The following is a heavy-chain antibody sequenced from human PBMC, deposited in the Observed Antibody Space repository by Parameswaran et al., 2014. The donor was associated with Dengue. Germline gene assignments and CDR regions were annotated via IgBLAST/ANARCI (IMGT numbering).Heavy chain of an antibody. CDR2: IYYSGST. J-gene: IGHJ5*02. V-gene: IGHV4-59*13. CDR3: AREGCSSTTCFNWIDP. Sequence: PGKGLEWIGNIYYSGSTDYNPSLKSRVTISIDTSKNRFSLRLHSVTSADTAVYYCAREGCSSTTCFNWIDPWGQGTLVTVSS. D-gene: IGHD2-2*01.